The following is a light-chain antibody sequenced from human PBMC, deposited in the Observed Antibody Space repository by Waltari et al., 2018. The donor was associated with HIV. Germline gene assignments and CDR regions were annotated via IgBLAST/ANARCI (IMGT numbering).Light chain of an antibody. J-gene: IGLJ1*01. Sequence: QSVLTQPPSASATPGQRITISCSGGNSNIESNYVYWYQQLPGTAPKVFIYRNSQRPSGFPDRFSCSKSGTSASLIISGLRSGDEADYYCASWDDSLNAFVFGTGTKVTVL. CDR1: NSNIESNY. CDR2: RNS. V-gene: IGLV1-47*01. CDR3: ASWDDSLNAFV.